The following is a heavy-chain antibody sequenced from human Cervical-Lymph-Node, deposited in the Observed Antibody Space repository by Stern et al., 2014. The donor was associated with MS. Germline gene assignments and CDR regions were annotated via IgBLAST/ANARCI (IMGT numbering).Heavy chain of an antibody. Sequence: VQLLQSGAEVRKPGASVKVSCKASGYTFTNYGFSWVRQAPGQGLEWMGWISANNGNTNVAQKFQGRVTMSTDTSTSTAYMELRSLRSDDTAVYYCARDGRCTSAVCPYFYYYTMDVWGQGTTVTVSS. CDR3: ARDGRCTSAVCPYFYYYTMDV. CDR1: GYTFTNYG. CDR2: ISANNGNT. D-gene: IGHD2-8*01. V-gene: IGHV1-18*01. J-gene: IGHJ6*02.